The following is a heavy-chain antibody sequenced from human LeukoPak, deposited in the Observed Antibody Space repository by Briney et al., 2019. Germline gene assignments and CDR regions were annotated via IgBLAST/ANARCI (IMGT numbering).Heavy chain of an antibody. Sequence: ASVKVSCKASGYTFTGYYIHWVRQAPGQGLEWLGWINPNSGATKYAQQFQGRVAMTSDTSISTAHMELSSLTSDDTAVYHCARDVGGSGNRFDPWGQGTLVTVSS. CDR3: ARDVGGSGNRFDP. CDR1: GYTFTGYY. J-gene: IGHJ5*02. D-gene: IGHD3-10*01. V-gene: IGHV1-2*02. CDR2: INPNSGAT.